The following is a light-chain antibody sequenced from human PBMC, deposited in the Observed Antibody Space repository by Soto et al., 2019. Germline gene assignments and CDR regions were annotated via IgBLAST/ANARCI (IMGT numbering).Light chain of an antibody. CDR2: EVT. CDR1: SSDVGGYKY. CDR3: SSFSSSSTLYV. V-gene: IGLV2-14*01. Sequence: QSVLTQPASVSGSPGQSITISCTGTSSDVGGYKYASWYQQHPGKAPKLMIYEVTNRPSGVSNRFSGSKSGNTASLTVSGLQAEDEADYYCSSFSSSSTLYVFGTGTKLTVL. J-gene: IGLJ1*01.